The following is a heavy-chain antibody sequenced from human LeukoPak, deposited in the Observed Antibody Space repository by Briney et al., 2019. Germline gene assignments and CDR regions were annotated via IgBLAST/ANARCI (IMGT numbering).Heavy chain of an antibody. D-gene: IGHD6-13*01. V-gene: IGHV1-58*01. CDR1: GFIFSSSA. J-gene: IGHJ4*02. CDR2: IVVGSGNT. Sequence: SVTVSCKASGFIFSSSAVQWVRQARGQRLEWIGWIVVGSGNTNYAQNFQERVTITRDMSTSTAYMELSSLRSEDTAVYYCARDNLGAAGLFDNWGQGTLVTVSS. CDR3: ARDNLGAAGLFDN.